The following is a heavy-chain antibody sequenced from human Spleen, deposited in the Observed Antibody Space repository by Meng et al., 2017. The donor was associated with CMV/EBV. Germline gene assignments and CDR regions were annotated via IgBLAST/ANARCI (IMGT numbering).Heavy chain of an antibody. CDR1: GFTFGNVW. V-gene: IGHV1-2*06. D-gene: IGHD4-17*01. CDR3: ARSTVTTRGLGSILGY. Sequence: GGSLRLSCAASGFTFGNVWMSWVRQAPGKGLEWVGRIKSKIDGGTNYAQKFQGRVTMTRDTSISTAYMELSRLRSDDTAVYYCARSTVTTRGLGSILGYWGQGTLVTVSS. J-gene: IGHJ4*02. CDR2: IKSKIDGGT.